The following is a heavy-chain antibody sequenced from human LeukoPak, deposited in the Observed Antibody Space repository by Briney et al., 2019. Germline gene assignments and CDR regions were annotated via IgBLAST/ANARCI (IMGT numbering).Heavy chain of an antibody. CDR3: ARRSYHYDFWSGYYGGYMDV. V-gene: IGHV4-34*01. CDR2: INHSGST. D-gene: IGHD3-3*01. CDR1: GGSFSGYY. J-gene: IGHJ6*03. Sequence: SETLSLTCAVYGGSFSGYYWSWIRQPPGKGLEWIGEINHSGSTNYNPSLKSRVTISVDTSKNQFSLKLSSVTAADTAVYYCARRSYHYDFWSGYYGGYMDVWGKGTMVTVSS.